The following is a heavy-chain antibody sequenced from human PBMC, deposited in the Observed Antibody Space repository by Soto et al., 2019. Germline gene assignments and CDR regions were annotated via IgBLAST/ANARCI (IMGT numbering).Heavy chain of an antibody. J-gene: IGHJ3*02. CDR2: INPSGGST. Sequence: ALVKVSCKASGYTFTSYYMHWVRQAPGQGLEWMGIINPSGGSTSYAQKFQGRVTMTRDTSTSTVYMELSSLRSEDTAVYYCATVYYDSSGYYPGGGAFDIWGQGTMVTVSS. V-gene: IGHV1-46*01. D-gene: IGHD3-22*01. CDR3: ATVYYDSSGYYPGGGAFDI. CDR1: GYTFTSYY.